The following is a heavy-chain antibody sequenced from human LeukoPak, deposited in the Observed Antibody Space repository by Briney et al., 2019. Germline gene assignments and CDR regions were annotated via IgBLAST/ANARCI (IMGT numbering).Heavy chain of an antibody. J-gene: IGHJ5*02. V-gene: IGHV3-48*03. CDR2: ISSSGSTI. CDR3: ARLDYDSSGYYYGFDP. D-gene: IGHD3-22*01. Sequence: GGSLRLSCAASGFTFSSYEMNWVRQAPGKGLEWVSYISSSGSTIYYADSVKGRFTISRDNAKNSLYLQMNSLRAEDTAVYYCARLDYDSSGYYYGFDPWGQGPLVTVSS. CDR1: GFTFSSYE.